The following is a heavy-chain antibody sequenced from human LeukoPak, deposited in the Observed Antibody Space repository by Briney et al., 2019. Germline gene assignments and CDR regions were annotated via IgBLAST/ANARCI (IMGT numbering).Heavy chain of an antibody. Sequence: PGGSLRLSCAASGFTFSTYWVHWVRQVPGKGLVWVSRINYDGSSTTYADSVKGRFTIFRDNAKNTLYLQMNSLRAEDTAVYYCARDRNGVFDYWGQGTLVTVSS. V-gene: IGHV3-74*01. D-gene: IGHD2-8*01. CDR2: INYDGSST. CDR3: ARDRNGVFDY. CDR1: GFTFSTYW. J-gene: IGHJ4*02.